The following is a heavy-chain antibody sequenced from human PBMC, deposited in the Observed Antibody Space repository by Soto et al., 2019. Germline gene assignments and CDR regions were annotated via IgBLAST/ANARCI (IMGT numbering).Heavy chain of an antibody. J-gene: IGHJ6*02. V-gene: IGHV4-34*01. Sequence: SETLSLTCAVYGGSFSGYYWSWIRQPPGKGLEWIGEINHSGSTNYNPSLKSRVTISVDTSKNQFSLKLSSVTAADTAVYYCARAQLTRITIFGVVIRSGGMDVWGQGTTVTVSS. CDR3: ARAQLTRITIFGVVIRSGGMDV. CDR2: INHSGST. CDR1: GGSFSGYY. D-gene: IGHD3-3*01.